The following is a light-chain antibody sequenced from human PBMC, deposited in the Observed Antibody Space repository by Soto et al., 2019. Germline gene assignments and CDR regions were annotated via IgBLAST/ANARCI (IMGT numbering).Light chain of an antibody. Sequence: QSVLTQSPSASASLGASVKLTCTLSSGHGSYAIAWHQQQPEKGPRYLMKLNSDGNHSKGDGIPDRFSGSSSGAERYLTISSLQSEDEADYYCQTWGTGPWVFGGGTKVTVL. CDR1: SGHGSYA. CDR2: LNSDGNH. J-gene: IGLJ3*02. V-gene: IGLV4-69*01. CDR3: QTWGTGPWV.